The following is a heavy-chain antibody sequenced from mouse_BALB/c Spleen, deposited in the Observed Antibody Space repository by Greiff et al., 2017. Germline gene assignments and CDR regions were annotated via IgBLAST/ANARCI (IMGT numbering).Heavy chain of an antibody. CDR2: ISDGGSYT. Sequence: DVHLVESGGGLVKPGGSLKLSCAASGFTFSDYYMYWVRQTPEKRLEWVATISDGGSYTYYPDSVKGRFTISRDNAKNNLYLQMSSLKSEDTAMYYCARGGHQAMDYWGQGTSVTVSS. J-gene: IGHJ4*01. CDR3: ARGGHQAMDY. V-gene: IGHV5-4*02. CDR1: GFTFSDYY.